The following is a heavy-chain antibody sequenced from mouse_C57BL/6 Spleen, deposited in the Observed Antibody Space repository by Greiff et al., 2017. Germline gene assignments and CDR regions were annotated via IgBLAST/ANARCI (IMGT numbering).Heavy chain of an antibody. J-gene: IGHJ1*03. Sequence: EVKLMESGPGLVKPSQSLSLTCSVTGYSITSGYYWNWIRQFPGNKLEWMGYISYDGSNNYNPSLKNRISITRDTSKNQFFLKLNSVTTEDTATYYCARVLRGWYFDVWGTGTTVTVSS. CDR1: GYSITSGYY. CDR3: ARVLRGWYFDV. CDR2: ISYDGSN. D-gene: IGHD1-1*01. V-gene: IGHV3-6*01.